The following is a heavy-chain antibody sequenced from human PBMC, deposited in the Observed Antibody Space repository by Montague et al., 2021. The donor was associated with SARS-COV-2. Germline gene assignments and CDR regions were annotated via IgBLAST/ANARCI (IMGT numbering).Heavy chain of an antibody. CDR3: ARDPRYSLSWSFDY. CDR2: TYYRSKWNY. D-gene: IGHD6-13*01. Sequence: CAISGDSVSSNTDAGNWIRKSPPRAIEGLGRTYYRSKWNYDYAVSVKSRMTISPDTSKNQFSLQLSSVTPEDRAVYYCARDPRYSLSWSFDYWGQGTLVTVSS. CDR1: GDSVSSNTDA. V-gene: IGHV6-1*01. J-gene: IGHJ4*02.